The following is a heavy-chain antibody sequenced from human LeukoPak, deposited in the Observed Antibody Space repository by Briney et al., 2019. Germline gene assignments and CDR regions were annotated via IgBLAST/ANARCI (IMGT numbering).Heavy chain of an antibody. Sequence: PSETRSLTCPVSGGSLSGNYRSWIRQPPGQGLEWVAYIHRSGYTNYNPYLKSGATRSVDTSNKQFSLKVTAVTAADTAMYYCTKRQGPTSGSYDYFDPWGQGALVTVSS. V-gene: IGHV4-4*09. J-gene: IGHJ5*02. D-gene: IGHD1-26*01. CDR2: IHRSGYT. CDR1: GGSLSGNY. CDR3: TKRQGPTSGSYDYFDP.